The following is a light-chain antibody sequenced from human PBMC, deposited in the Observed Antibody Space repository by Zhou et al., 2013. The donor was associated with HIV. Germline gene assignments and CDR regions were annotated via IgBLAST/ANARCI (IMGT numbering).Light chain of an antibody. CDR2: AAS. Sequence: AIRMTQSPSSLSASTGDTVTITCRASQGISNFLAWYQQKPGKAPKLLLYAASTLQPGVPSRFGGSGSGTDFTLTISHLQSKDFATYYCHQYADYPLTFGGGTKVEIK. J-gene: IGKJ4*01. CDR3: HQYADYPLT. CDR1: QGISNF. V-gene: IGKV1-8*01.